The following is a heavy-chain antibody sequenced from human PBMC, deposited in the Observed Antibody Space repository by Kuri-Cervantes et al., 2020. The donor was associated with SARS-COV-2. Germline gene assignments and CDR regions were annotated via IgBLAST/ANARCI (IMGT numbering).Heavy chain of an antibody. V-gene: IGHV3-74*01. D-gene: IGHD2-21*01. J-gene: IGHJ6*02. CDR3: LRDWYGVDF. CDR2: INSDGSST. CDR1: GFTFSSYW. Sequence: GESLKISCAASGFTFSSYWMHWVRQAPGKGLVWVSRINSDGSSTSYADSVKGRFTISRDNAKNTLYLQMNGLKTEDTAVYYCLRDWYGVDFWGQGTTVTVSS.